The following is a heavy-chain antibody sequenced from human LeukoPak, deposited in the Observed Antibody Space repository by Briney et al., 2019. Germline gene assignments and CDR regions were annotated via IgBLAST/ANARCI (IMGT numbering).Heavy chain of an antibody. Sequence: GGSLRLSCAASGFTFSSYAMSWVRQAPGKGLEWVSAISGSGGSTYYADSVKGRFTISRDNAKNTLYLQMNSLRAEDTAVYYCARVGFLLSGAFDIWGQGTMVTVSS. D-gene: IGHD2-15*01. CDR3: ARVGFLLSGAFDI. J-gene: IGHJ3*02. V-gene: IGHV3-23*01. CDR1: GFTFSSYA. CDR2: ISGSGGST.